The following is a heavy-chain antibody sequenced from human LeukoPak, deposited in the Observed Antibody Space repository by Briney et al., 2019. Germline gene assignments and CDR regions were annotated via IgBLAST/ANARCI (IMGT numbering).Heavy chain of an antibody. Sequence: GGSLRLSCAASGFTFSSYWMHWVRQAPGKGLVWVSRINSDGSSTSYADSVKGRFTISRDNAKNTLYLQMNSLRAEDTAVYYSARFVIGDAFDIWGQGTMVTVSS. D-gene: IGHD3-16*02. CDR3: ARFVIGDAFDI. CDR1: GFTFSSYW. CDR2: INSDGSST. J-gene: IGHJ3*02. V-gene: IGHV3-74*01.